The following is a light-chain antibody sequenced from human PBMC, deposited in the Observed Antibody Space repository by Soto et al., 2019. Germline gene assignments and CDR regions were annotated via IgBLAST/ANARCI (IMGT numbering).Light chain of an antibody. V-gene: IGKV3-15*01. CDR2: CAS. Sequence: EIVMTQSPATLSVSPGERATLSCRASQSFSSNLAWYQQKPGQALRLLIYCASTRATGIPARFIGSGSGTGFTLTISSMQSEDFAVYYCQQYNNWPPWTFGQGTKVEIK. CDR1: QSFSSN. CDR3: QQYNNWPPWT. J-gene: IGKJ1*01.